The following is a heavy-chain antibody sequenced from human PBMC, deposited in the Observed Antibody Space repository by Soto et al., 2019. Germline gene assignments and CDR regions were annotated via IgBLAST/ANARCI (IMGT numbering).Heavy chain of an antibody. Sequence: EVQLLESGGGLVQPGGSLRLSGAASGFTFSAYAMSGARQAPGKGLEWVPSIHGGGGGTFYADSVKGRFTISRDNSRNTILLQMNSLRADDTAVFHCARDAVTENGQWDWFDTWGQGTLVT. CDR1: GFTFSAYA. D-gene: IGHD6-19*01. J-gene: IGHJ5*02. CDR3: ARDAVTENGQWDWFDT. CDR2: IHGGGGGT. V-gene: IGHV3-23*01.